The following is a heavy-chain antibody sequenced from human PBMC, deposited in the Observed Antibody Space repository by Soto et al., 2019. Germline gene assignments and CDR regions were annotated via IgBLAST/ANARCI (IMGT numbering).Heavy chain of an antibody. CDR1: GFTFSSYA. CDR2: ISYDGSNK. V-gene: IGHV3-30-3*01. J-gene: IGHJ6*02. CDR3: ARXYKAGSWYDYYYYGMDV. Sequence: GGSLRLSCAASGFTFSSYAMHWVRQAPGKGLEWVAVISYDGSNKYYADSVKGRFTISRDNSKNTLYLQMNSLRAEDTAVYYCARXYKAGSWYDYYYYGMDVWGQGTTVTVSS. D-gene: IGHD6-13*01.